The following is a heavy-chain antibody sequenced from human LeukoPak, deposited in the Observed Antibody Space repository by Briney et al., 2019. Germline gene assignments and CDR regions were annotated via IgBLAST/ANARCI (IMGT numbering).Heavy chain of an antibody. J-gene: IGHJ3*02. CDR3: ASYRDYGGNSDPAFDI. V-gene: IGHV3-48*01. Sequence: GGSLRLSCAASGFTFSSYGMHWVRQAPGKGLEWIAFISSSSSAIYYAGFVKGRFTISRDNAWNSVYLQMNSLRVEDTAVYYCASYRDYGGNSDPAFDIWGQGTMVTVSS. CDR1: GFTFSSYG. CDR2: ISSSSSAI. D-gene: IGHD4-23*01.